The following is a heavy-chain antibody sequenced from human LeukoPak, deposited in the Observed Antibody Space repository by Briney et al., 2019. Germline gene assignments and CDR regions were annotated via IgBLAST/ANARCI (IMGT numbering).Heavy chain of an antibody. CDR1: AGPISGYY. CDR2: IYYSGTT. D-gene: IGHD1-1*01. Sequence: SETLSLTCIVSAGPISGYYWSWIRQPPGKGLEWIGYIYYSGTTNYNPSLKSRVSISVDTSKNQLSLRLTSVTAADTAVYYCARGGAGLAAAWYNLDYWGQGTLVTVSS. CDR3: ARGGAGLAAAWYNLDY. V-gene: IGHV4-59*01. J-gene: IGHJ4*02.